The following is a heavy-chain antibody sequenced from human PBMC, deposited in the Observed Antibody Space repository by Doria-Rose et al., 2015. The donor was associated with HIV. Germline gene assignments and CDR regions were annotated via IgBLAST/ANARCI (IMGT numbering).Heavy chain of an antibody. D-gene: IGHD3-3*01. V-gene: IGHV4-31*02. CDR3: ARMGSYRELDY. J-gene: IGHJ4*02. CDR1: Y. Sequence: YGNWIRQVPGKGLESLGYTYYTGTSDYSPSLKSRLNMAVDTSKNQFSLKLSFATVADTAVYYCARMGSYRELDYWGQGALVIVSA. CDR2: TYYTGTS.